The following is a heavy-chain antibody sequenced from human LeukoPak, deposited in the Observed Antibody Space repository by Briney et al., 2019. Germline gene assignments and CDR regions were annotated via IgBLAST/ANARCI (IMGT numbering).Heavy chain of an antibody. CDR3: ASRNYYDTTGYYQFYFDY. CDR2: IAPYNGDT. J-gene: IGHJ4*02. V-gene: IGHV1-18*01. CDR1: GYTFTNFG. D-gene: IGHD3-22*01. Sequence: ASVRVSCKASGYTFTNFGITWERQAPGQGLEWMGCIAPYNGDTHYTQSLQDRVTMTTDTSTSTAYMELRSLRSDDTAVYYCASRNYYDTTGYYQFYFDYWGQGTLVTVSS.